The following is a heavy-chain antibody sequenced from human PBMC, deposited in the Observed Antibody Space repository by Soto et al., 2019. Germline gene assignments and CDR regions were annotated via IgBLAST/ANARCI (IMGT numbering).Heavy chain of an antibody. CDR1: GYSFTSYW. J-gene: IGHJ6*02. V-gene: IGHV5-51*01. Sequence: GESLKISCKGSGYSFTSYWIGWVRQVPGKGLECMGIIYPGDSDTRYSPSFQGQVTISADKSISTAYLQWSSLKASDTAMYYCARQYYDYVWGSYRTDYGMDVWGQGTTVTVSS. CDR3: ARQYYDYVWGSYRTDYGMDV. D-gene: IGHD3-16*02. CDR2: IYPGDSDT.